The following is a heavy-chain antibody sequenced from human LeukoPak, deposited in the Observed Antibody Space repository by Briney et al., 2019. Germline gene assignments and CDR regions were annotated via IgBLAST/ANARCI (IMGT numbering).Heavy chain of an antibody. CDR3: ARTYSRVFDY. D-gene: IGHD6-13*01. CDR1: GGSISGYY. V-gene: IGHV4-59*12. Sequence: SETLSLTCTVSGGSISGYYWTWIRQPPGEALEYIGCIYYIGSTNYNPSLNSRVTISVDTSKNQFSLKLSSVTAADTAVYYCARTYSRVFDYWGQGTLVTVSS. CDR2: IYYIGST. J-gene: IGHJ4*02.